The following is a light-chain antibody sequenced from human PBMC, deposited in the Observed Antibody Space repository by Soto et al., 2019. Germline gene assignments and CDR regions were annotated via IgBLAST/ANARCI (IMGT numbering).Light chain of an antibody. J-gene: IGKJ4*01. Sequence: DIQMTQSPSTLSASVGDRVTITCRASQSISTWLAWYQQKPGKAPKLLIYKASSLEGGVPSRFGGSGSGTLFNITISSLHPDDFATYYCQQYNTSPLTVGGGTTVDIK. V-gene: IGKV1-5*03. CDR2: KAS. CDR3: QQYNTSPLT. CDR1: QSISTW.